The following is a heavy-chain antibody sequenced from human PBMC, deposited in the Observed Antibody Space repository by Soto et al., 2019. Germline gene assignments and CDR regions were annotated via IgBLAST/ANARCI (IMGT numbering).Heavy chain of an antibody. Sequence: ASVKVSCKASGYTFTSYDINWVRQATGQGLEWMGWMNPNSGNTGYAQKFQGRVTMTRNTSTNTVYLELRSLKSDDTAIYYCARDRLRGYDSSGFYSWGQGTLVTVSS. J-gene: IGHJ4*02. CDR2: MNPNSGNT. V-gene: IGHV1-8*01. CDR3: ARDRLRGYDSSGFYS. D-gene: IGHD3-22*01. CDR1: GYTFTSYD.